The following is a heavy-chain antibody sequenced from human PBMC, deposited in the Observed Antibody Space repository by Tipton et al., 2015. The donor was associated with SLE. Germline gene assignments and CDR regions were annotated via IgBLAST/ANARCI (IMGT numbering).Heavy chain of an antibody. CDR3: ARDPRGDDGFDV. V-gene: IGHV4-34*01. Sequence: AGLVKPSKTLSLTCAVYGGSFSGHYWSWIRQPPGKGLEWIGEVNDSGSTDYNPSLKSRLTISVDTSKNQFSLNLSSVTAADTAVYYCARDPRGDDGFDVWGQGTMVAVSS. J-gene: IGHJ3*01. D-gene: IGHD3-16*01. CDR1: GGSFSGHY. CDR2: VNDSGST.